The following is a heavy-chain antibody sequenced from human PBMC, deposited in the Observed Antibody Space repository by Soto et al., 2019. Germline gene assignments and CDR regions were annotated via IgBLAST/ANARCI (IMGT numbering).Heavy chain of an antibody. Sequence: QVQLVESGGGVVQPGRSLRLSCAASGFTFSSYGMHWVRQAPGKGLEWVAVIWYDGSNKYYADSVKGRFTISRDNSKNTLYLQMNSLRDEDTAVYYCARDIAAAGTSYYYYGMDVWGQGTTVTVSS. V-gene: IGHV3-33*01. CDR1: GFTFSSYG. CDR3: ARDIAAAGTSYYYYGMDV. J-gene: IGHJ6*02. CDR2: IWYDGSNK. D-gene: IGHD6-13*01.